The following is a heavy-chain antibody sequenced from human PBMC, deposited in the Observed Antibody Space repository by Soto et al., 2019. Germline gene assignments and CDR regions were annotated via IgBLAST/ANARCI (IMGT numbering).Heavy chain of an antibody. Sequence: EVQLVESGGGLVQPGGSLRLSCAASGLIFSNYKMHWVRQAPGKGLVWVSRISTDGSITDYAYSVKGRFTVSRDNAKNTLYLQMNSLSVDDTAVYYCARDTNGLHYWGQGTLVTVSS. J-gene: IGHJ4*02. D-gene: IGHD2-8*01. V-gene: IGHV3-74*01. CDR1: GLIFSNYK. CDR3: ARDTNGLHY. CDR2: ISTDGSIT.